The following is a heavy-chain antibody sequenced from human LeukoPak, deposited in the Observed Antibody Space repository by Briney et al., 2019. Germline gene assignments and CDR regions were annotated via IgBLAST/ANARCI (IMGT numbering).Heavy chain of an antibody. J-gene: IGHJ4*02. V-gene: IGHV1-69*13. Sequence: GASVKVSCKASGGTFSSYAISWVRQAPGQGLEWMGGIIPIFGTANYAQKFQGRVTITADESTSTAYMELSSLRSEDTAVYYCAKWVYGGYYFDYWGQGTLVTVSS. D-gene: IGHD4-23*01. CDR1: GGTFSSYA. CDR3: AKWVYGGYYFDY. CDR2: IIPIFGTA.